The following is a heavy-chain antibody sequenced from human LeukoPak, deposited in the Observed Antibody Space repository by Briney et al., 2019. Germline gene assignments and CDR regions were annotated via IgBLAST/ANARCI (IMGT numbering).Heavy chain of an antibody. CDR3: ARDGTMGGSALV. D-gene: IGHD1-26*01. CDR1: SYTLNNYG. Sequence: ASLKVSCKPSSYTLNNYGISWVRQAPGQGLEWMGWISGYNGNINYAQKFQGRVIMTTDTSTSTAYMELRSPRSDDTAVYYCARDGTMGGSALVWGQGTMVTVSS. V-gene: IGHV1-18*01. J-gene: IGHJ3*01. CDR2: ISGYNGNI.